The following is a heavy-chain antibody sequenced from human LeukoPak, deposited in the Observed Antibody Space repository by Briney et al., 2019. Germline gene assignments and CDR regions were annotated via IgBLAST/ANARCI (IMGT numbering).Heavy chain of an antibody. D-gene: IGHD4-17*01. CDR1: GYTFTDYY. CDR2: IKPNSGGA. Sequence: ASVKVSCKASGYTFTDYYIHWVRQAPGQGLEWMGWIKPNSGGAHYAQKFQGSVTMTRDTSITTAYMELSRLRSDDTAVYYCARDGYDYGATNWFDPWGQGTLVTVSS. CDR3: ARDGYDYGATNWFDP. J-gene: IGHJ5*02. V-gene: IGHV1-2*02.